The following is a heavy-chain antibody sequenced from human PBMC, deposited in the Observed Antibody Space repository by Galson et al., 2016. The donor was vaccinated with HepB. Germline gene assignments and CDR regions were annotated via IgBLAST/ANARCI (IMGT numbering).Heavy chain of an antibody. J-gene: IGHJ4*02. D-gene: IGHD6-6*01. V-gene: IGHV3-7*02. CDR2: IKEDASQR. Sequence: SLRLSCAAPGFTFSRSWMVWVRQAPGKGLEWVANIKEDASQRYYVGSVEGRFTISRDYAKNSLSLQMNSLRDEDTAVYYCSKVGRLVLGNYFDYWGQGTLVSVSS. CDR1: GFTFSRSW. CDR3: SKVGRLVLGNYFDY.